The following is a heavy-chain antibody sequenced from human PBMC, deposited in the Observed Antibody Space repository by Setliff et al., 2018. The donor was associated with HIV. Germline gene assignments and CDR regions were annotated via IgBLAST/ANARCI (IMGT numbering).Heavy chain of an antibody. J-gene: IGHJ4*02. CDR1: GDSISSSAYY. CDR3: ARANLYSSGPLDY. Sequence: SETLSLTCTVSGDSISSSAYYWGWIRQPPGKGLEWIGSMHNSGSTYYNPSLKSRVTLSIDTSKNQFSLRLTFLAAADTAVYFCARANLYSSGPLDYWGQGRLVTVSS. D-gene: IGHD6-19*01. CDR2: MHNSGST. V-gene: IGHV4-39*07.